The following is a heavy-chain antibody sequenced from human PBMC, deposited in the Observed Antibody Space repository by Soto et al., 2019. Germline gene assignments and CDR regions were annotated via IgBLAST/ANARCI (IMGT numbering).Heavy chain of an antibody. Sequence: PGGSLRLSGAASGFSFTIFGIHWVLRAPGKGLEWVALVSYDGSSKFYSDSVKGRFAISRDNSKKAVDLQMNSLKTEDTAVYYCAILSTVTTTTSDYWGQGTQVTVSS. CDR3: AILSTVTTTTSDY. CDR1: GFSFTIFG. V-gene: IGHV3-30*03. D-gene: IGHD4-17*01. J-gene: IGHJ4*02. CDR2: VSYDGSSK.